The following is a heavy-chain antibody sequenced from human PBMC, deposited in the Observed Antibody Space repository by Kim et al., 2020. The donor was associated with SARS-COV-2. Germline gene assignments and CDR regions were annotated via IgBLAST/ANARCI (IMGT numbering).Heavy chain of an antibody. CDR1: GGSISSGDYY. Sequence: SETLSLTCTVSGGSISSGDYYWSWIRKPPGKGLEWIGYIYYSGSTYYNPSLKSRVTISVDTSKNQFSLKLSSVTAADTAVYYCAGRWKWYFDLWGRGTLVTVSS. J-gene: IGHJ2*01. V-gene: IGHV4-30-4*01. CDR2: IYYSGST. CDR3: AGRWKWYFDL. D-gene: IGHD1-1*01.